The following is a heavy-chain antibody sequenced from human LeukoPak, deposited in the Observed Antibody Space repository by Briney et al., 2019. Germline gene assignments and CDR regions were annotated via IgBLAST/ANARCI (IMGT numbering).Heavy chain of an antibody. J-gene: IGHJ4*02. D-gene: IGHD2-15*01. CDR2: IRSKANSYAI. Sequence: GGSLRLSCAASGFTFSGSAMHWVRQASGKGLEWVGRIRSKANSYAIAYGASVKGRFTISRDDSKNTAYLQMSSLKTEDTAVYYCTSSIVVVVAATRDYWGQGTLVTVSS. CDR3: TSSIVVVVAATRDY. CDR1: GFTFSGSA. V-gene: IGHV3-73*01.